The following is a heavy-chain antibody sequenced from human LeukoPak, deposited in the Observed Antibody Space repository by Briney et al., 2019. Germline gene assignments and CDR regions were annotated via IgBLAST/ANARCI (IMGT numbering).Heavy chain of an antibody. CDR2: ISYSGSS. CDR3: ARQGYDILTGYIDAFDI. V-gene: IGHV4-59*08. Sequence: SETLSLTCAVYGGSFSGYYWSWIRQPPGKGLEWIGYISYSGSSNYNPSLKSRVTISIDTSKNQFSLKLRSVTAADTAIYYCARQGYDILTGYIDAFDIWGQGTMVTVSS. D-gene: IGHD3-9*01. J-gene: IGHJ3*02. CDR1: GGSFSGYY.